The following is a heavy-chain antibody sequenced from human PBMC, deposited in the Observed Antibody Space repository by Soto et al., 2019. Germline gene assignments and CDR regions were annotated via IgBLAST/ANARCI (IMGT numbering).Heavy chain of an antibody. CDR2: INAGNGNT. V-gene: IGHV1-3*01. CDR1: GYTFTSYA. D-gene: IGHD3-10*01. J-gene: IGHJ4*02. Sequence: VKVSCQASGYTFTSYAMHWVRQAPGQRLGWMGWINAGNGNTKYSQKFQGRVTITRDTSASTAYMELSSLRSEDTAVYYCARDLGITMVRGVIIRLEYYFDYWGQGTLVTVSS. CDR3: ARDLGITMVRGVIIRLEYYFDY.